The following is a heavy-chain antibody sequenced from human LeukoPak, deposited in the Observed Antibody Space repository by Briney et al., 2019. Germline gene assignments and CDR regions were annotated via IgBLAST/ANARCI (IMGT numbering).Heavy chain of an antibody. V-gene: IGHV5-51*01. CDR3: AREGSCSSTSCYRGWFDP. Sequence: GESLKISCKGSGYSFTSYWIGWVRQMPGKGLEWMGIIYPGDSDTRYSPSFQGQVTISADKSISTAYLQWSSLKASDTATYYCAREGSCSSTSCYRGWFDPWGQGTLVTVSS. D-gene: IGHD2-2*01. CDR2: IYPGDSDT. J-gene: IGHJ5*02. CDR1: GYSFTSYW.